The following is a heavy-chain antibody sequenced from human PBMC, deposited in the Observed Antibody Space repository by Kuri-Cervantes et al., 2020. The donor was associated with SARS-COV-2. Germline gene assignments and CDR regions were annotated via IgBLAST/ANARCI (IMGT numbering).Heavy chain of an antibody. CDR3: VRDGDHWNFDY. CDR2: ISGSGGST. J-gene: IGHJ4*02. V-gene: IGHV3-23*01. D-gene: IGHD1-1*01. CDR1: GFTFSDHY. Sequence: GESLKISCAASGFTFSDHYMDWVRQAPGKGLEWVSAISGSGGSTYYADSVKGRFTISRDNSKNTLYLQMNSLRAEDTAVYYCVRDGDHWNFDYWGQGTLVTVSS.